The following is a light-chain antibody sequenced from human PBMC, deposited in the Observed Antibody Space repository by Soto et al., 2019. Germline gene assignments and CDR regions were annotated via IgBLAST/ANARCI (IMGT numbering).Light chain of an antibody. Sequence: EIVLTQSPATLSFSPLEIATLSFSASQSVSSYLAWYQQKPGQAPRLLIYDASNRATGIPARFSGSGSGTDFTLTISSLEPEDFAVYYCQKRSNWPEKFGQGTKVDIK. J-gene: IGKJ1*01. CDR3: QKRSNWPEK. CDR2: DAS. CDR1: QSVSSY. V-gene: IGKV3-11*01.